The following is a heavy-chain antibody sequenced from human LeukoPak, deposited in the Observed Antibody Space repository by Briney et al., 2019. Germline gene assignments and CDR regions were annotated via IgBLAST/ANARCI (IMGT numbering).Heavy chain of an antibody. V-gene: IGHV3-23*01. CDR1: GFTFASHA. J-gene: IGHJ4*02. D-gene: IGHD2-15*01. CDR2: ESGSGVST. Sequence: PGGSLRLSCAASGFTFASHAMSWVRQAPGKGLEWVSAESGSGVSTYYADSVKGRFTISRDNSKNTLFLHMNSLRAEDTAVYYCAKEDTVVVIATSRPDYWGQGTLVTVSS. CDR3: AKEDTVVVIATSRPDY.